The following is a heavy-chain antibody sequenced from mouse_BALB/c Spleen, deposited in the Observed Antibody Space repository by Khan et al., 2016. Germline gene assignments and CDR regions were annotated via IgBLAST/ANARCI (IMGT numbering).Heavy chain of an antibody. CDR3: SRSYYINYDAMDY. V-gene: IGHV1-9*01. D-gene: IGHD2-5*01. CDR2: ILSGSGTT. J-gene: IGHJ4*01. CDR1: GYTFSSYW. Sequence: QVQLQQSGAELMKPGASVKISCKATGYTFSSYWIEWVKQRPGHGLEWIGEILSGSGTTNYNEKFKGKATFTADTSSNTAYMQLSSLTSEDSAVFSCSRSYYINYDAMDYWGQGTSVTVSS.